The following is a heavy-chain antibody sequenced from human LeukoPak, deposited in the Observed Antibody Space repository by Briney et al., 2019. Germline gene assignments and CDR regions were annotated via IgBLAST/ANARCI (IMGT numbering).Heavy chain of an antibody. Sequence: GGSLRLSCAASGFTFTSYWMHWVRQAPGKGLVWVSRVNSDESRTSYVDSVKGRFTISRDNAKNTLYLQMTSLRDVDTAVYYCARDDRDSSGYNWFDPWGQGTLVTVSS. CDR1: GFTFTSYW. CDR2: VNSDESRT. J-gene: IGHJ5*02. D-gene: IGHD3-22*01. V-gene: IGHV3-74*01. CDR3: ARDDRDSSGYNWFDP.